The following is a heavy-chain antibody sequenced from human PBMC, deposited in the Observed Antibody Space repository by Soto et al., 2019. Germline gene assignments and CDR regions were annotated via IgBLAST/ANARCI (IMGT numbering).Heavy chain of an antibody. CDR1: GGTFSSYT. J-gene: IGHJ4*02. CDR2: IIPILGIA. D-gene: IGHD1-7*01. V-gene: IGHV1-69*02. CDR3: AKVTGPAEGTRIKYPFDY. Sequence: GASVKVSCKASGGTFSSYTISWVRQAPGQGLEWMGRIIPILGIANYAQKFQGRVTITADKSTSTAYMELSSLRSEDTAVYYCAKVTGPAEGTRIKYPFDYWGQGSLVTVTS.